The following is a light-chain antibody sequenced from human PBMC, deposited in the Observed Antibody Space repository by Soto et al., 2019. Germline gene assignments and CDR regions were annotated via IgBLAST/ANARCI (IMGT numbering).Light chain of an antibody. CDR2: AAS. Sequence: EIVLTQSPGTLSLSPGERATLSCRASQSISSSYLAWYQQKRGQAPRLLIYAASSRAPGIPDRFSGSGSGTDFTLTISRLEPEDFALYYCQHYGGFPPGYTFGQGTKLEIK. J-gene: IGKJ2*01. CDR1: QSISSSY. V-gene: IGKV3-20*01. CDR3: QHYGGFPPGYT.